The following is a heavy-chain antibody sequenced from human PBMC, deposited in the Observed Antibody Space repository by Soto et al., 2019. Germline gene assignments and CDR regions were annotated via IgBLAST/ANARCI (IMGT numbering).Heavy chain of an antibody. Sequence: GGSLRLSCAASGFTFSSYSMNWVRQAPGKGLEWVSSISSSSSYIYYADSVKGRFTISRDNAENSLYLQMNSLRAEDTAVYYCARDIVGATVDYWGQGTLVTVSS. V-gene: IGHV3-21*01. D-gene: IGHD1-26*01. J-gene: IGHJ4*02. CDR2: ISSSSSYI. CDR3: ARDIVGATVDY. CDR1: GFTFSSYS.